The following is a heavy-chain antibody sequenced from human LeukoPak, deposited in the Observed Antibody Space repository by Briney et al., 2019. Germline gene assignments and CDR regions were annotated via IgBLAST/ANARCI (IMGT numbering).Heavy chain of an antibody. J-gene: IGHJ4*02. V-gene: IGHV3-23*01. D-gene: IGHD2-15*01. CDR2: ISGSGTIT. CDR3: AKDRSVVVVAATFDY. CDR1: GFTFSNYE. Sequence: GGSLRLSCAASGFTFSNYEMNWVRQAPGKGLEWVSGISGSGTITYYADAVKGRFTVSRDNSKNTLYLQMNSLRAEDTAVYYCAKDRSVVVVAATFDYWGQGTLVTVSS.